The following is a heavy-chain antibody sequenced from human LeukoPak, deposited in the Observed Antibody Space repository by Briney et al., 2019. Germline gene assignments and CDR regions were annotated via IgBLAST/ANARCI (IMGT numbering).Heavy chain of an antibody. J-gene: IGHJ4*02. CDR3: AKYDNSGRAGGY. D-gene: IGHD3-22*01. CDR1: GFTFSSYG. Sequence: PGRSLRLSCAASGFTFSSYGMHWVRQAPGKGLEWVAVISYDGSNKYYADSVKGRFTISRDNSRNTLYLQMNSLRAEDTAMYYCAKYDNSGRAGGYWGQGTLVTVSS. V-gene: IGHV3-30*18. CDR2: ISYDGSNK.